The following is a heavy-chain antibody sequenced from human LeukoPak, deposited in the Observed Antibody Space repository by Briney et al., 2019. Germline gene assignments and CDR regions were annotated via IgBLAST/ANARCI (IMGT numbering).Heavy chain of an antibody. V-gene: IGHV3-9*01. CDR3: AKDSSGGVSSAGILDF. D-gene: IGHD6-13*01. J-gene: IGHJ4*02. Sequence: GGSLRLSCAVSGFTFDNYAMHWVRQAPGKGLEWVGSINWNNITVVYADSAKGRFTISRDNPKNSLYLRLNSLRAEDTAFYYCAKDSSGGVSSAGILDFWGPGTLVTVSP. CDR2: INWNNITV. CDR1: GFTFDNYA.